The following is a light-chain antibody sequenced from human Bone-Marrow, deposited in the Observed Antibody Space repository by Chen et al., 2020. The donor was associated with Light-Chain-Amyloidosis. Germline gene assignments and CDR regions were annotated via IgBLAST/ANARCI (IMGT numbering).Light chain of an antibody. CDR2: DDS. CDR3: QVWDRSSDRPV. CDR1: NMGSKS. V-gene: IGLV3-21*02. J-gene: IGLJ3*02. Sequence: SYVLTQPSSVSVAPGQTATIACGGKNMGSKSVHWYQQTPGRAPLLVVYDDSDRPSGLPERLSGSNSGNTATLTISRVEAGDEADYYCQVWDRSSDRPVFGGGTKLTVL.